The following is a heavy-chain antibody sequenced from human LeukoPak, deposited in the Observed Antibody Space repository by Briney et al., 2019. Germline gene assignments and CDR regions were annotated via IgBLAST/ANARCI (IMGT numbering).Heavy chain of an antibody. D-gene: IGHD3-22*01. CDR2: INPSGGAT. J-gene: IGHJ4*02. CDR3: AGNYYDTAGHFGY. V-gene: IGHV1-46*01. Sequence: ASVKVSCKASGYTFSSYYFHWVRQAPGQGLEWMGLINPSGGATSFAQKFRGRVTMTRDMSTGTVFMELSSLRSDDTAVYFCAGNYYDTAGHFGYWGQGTLVTVSS. CDR1: GYTFSSYY.